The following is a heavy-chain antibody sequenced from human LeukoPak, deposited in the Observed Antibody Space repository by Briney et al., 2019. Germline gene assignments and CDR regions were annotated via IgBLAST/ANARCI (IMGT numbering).Heavy chain of an antibody. CDR1: GGSISSYY. CDR3: ARDRDDAFDI. Sequence: SETLSLTCTVSGGSISSYYWSWIRQPAGKGLEWIGYIYYSGSTNYNPSLKSRVTISVDTSKNQFSLKLSSVTAADTAVYYCARDRDDAFDIWGQGTMVTVSS. V-gene: IGHV4-59*01. CDR2: IYYSGST. J-gene: IGHJ3*02.